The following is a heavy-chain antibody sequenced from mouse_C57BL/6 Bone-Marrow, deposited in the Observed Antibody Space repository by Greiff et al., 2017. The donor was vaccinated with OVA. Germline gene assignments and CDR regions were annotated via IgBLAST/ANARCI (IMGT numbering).Heavy chain of an antibody. D-gene: IGHD1-1*01. CDR2: ISSGSDYI. CDR3: TRGPGSSDY. CDR1: GFTFSSYA. V-gene: IGHV5-9-1*02. J-gene: IGHJ2*01. Sequence: EVMLVESGAGLVKPGGSLKLSCAASGFTFSSYAMSWVRQTPEKRLEWVAYISSGSDYIYYADTVKGRFTISRDNARNTLYLQMSSLKSEDTAMYYCTRGPGSSDYWGQGTTLTVSS.